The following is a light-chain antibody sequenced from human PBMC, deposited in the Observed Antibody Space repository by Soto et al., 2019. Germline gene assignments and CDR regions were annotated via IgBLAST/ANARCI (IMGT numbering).Light chain of an antibody. CDR2: DVS. CDR3: CSYAGSPYV. CDR1: SSDVGEYDY. Sequence: QSVPTQPRSVSGSPGQSVTISCTGTSSDVGEYDYVSWYQQHPGKAPKLMIFDVSERPSGVPDRFSGSKTGNTASLTISALQAEDEADYYCCSYAGSPYVFGTGTKLTVL. V-gene: IGLV2-11*01. J-gene: IGLJ1*01.